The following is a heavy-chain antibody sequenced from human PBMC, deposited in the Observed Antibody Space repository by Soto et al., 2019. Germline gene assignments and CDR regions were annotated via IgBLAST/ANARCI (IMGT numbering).Heavy chain of an antibody. Sequence: ASVKVSCKASGGTFSSYAISWVRQAPGQGLEWMGGIIPIFGTANYAQKFQGRVTITADESTSTAYMELSSLRSEDTAVYYCARGHYDILTTTYYYYYGMDVWGQGTTVTAP. D-gene: IGHD3-9*01. J-gene: IGHJ6*02. V-gene: IGHV1-69*13. CDR2: IIPIFGTA. CDR1: GGTFSSYA. CDR3: ARGHYDILTTTYYYYYGMDV.